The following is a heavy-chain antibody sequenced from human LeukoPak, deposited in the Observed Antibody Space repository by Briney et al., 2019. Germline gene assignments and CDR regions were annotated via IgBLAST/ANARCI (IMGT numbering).Heavy chain of an antibody. Sequence: SETLSLTCTVPGASISNYYWNWIRQPPGKGLEWIGILYHSGDTKYNPSLKSRVNISVDRSKNQFSLNLSSVTAADTAVYYCANKVGGAFDVWGQGKLVTVSA. CDR3: ANKVGGAFDV. CDR2: LYHSGDT. J-gene: IGHJ3*01. CDR1: GASISNYY. V-gene: IGHV4-59*08.